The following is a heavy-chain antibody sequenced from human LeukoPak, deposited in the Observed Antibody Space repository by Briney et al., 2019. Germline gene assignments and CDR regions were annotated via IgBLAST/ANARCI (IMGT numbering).Heavy chain of an antibody. Sequence: ASVKVSCKASGGTFSSYAISWVRQAPGQGLEWMGIINPSGGSTSYAQKFQGRVTMTRDTSTSTVYMELSSLRSEDTAVYYCASLMRDGYNIFDYWGQGTLVTVSS. V-gene: IGHV1-46*01. J-gene: IGHJ4*02. CDR2: INPSGGST. CDR3: ASLMRDGYNIFDY. CDR1: GGTFSSYA. D-gene: IGHD5-24*01.